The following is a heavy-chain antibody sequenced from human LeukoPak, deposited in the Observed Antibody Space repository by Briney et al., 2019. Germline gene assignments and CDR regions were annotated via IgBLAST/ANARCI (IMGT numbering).Heavy chain of an antibody. J-gene: IGHJ6*02. Sequence: GGSLRLSCTASGFSFRSFAMSWVRQAPGQGLEWVSSISGGGEDTYYADSVKGRITISRDNSETTLYLQMNSLGADDTALYYCARTIAQYTNTWLYYYYGLDVWGQGTTVTVSS. V-gene: IGHV3-23*01. D-gene: IGHD6-13*01. CDR3: ARTIAQYTNTWLYYYYGLDV. CDR1: GFSFRSFA. CDR2: ISGGGEDT.